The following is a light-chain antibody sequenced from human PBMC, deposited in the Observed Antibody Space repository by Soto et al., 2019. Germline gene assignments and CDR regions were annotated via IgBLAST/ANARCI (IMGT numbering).Light chain of an antibody. Sequence: DIQLTQSPSTLSASVGDRVTITCRASQSISSWLAWYQQKPGTAPKLLIYKASTLESGVPSRFSGSRSGTEFTHTVSSLQPDDFATCYCQQYNHSFPYTFGQGTKLEIK. CDR2: KAS. CDR3: QQYNHSFPYT. J-gene: IGKJ2*01. CDR1: QSISSW. V-gene: IGKV1-5*03.